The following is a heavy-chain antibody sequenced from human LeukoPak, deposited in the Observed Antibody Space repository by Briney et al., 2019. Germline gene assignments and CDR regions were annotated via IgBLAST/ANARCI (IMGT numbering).Heavy chain of an antibody. CDR2: IYTSGST. D-gene: IGHD3-22*01. V-gene: IGHV4-4*07. Sequence: PSETLSLTCTVSGGSISSYYWSWIRQPAGKGLEWIGRIYTSGSTNYNPSLKSRVPMSVDTSKNQFSLKLSSVTAADTAVYYCARHRDSSGYYYFFDLWGRGTLVTVSP. CDR3: ARHRDSSGYYYFFDL. J-gene: IGHJ2*01. CDR1: GGSISSYY.